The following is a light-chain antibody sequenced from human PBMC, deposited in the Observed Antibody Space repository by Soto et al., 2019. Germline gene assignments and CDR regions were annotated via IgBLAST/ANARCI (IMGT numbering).Light chain of an antibody. V-gene: IGKV3-20*01. CDR3: QQYEGT. CDR2: GAS. CDR1: QSVSSNY. J-gene: IGKJ1*01. Sequence: EIVLTQSPGTLSLSPGERATLSCRASQSVSSNYLAWYQQKPGQAPRLLIYGASSRATGIPDRFSGSGSGTDFTLTISRLEPGDFAVYYCQQYEGTFGQGTKVEIK.